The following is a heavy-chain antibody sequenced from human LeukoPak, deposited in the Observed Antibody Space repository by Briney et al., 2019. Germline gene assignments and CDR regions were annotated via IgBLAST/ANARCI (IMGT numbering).Heavy chain of an antibody. Sequence: GGSLGLFCAASGFTFRNYVIHWVRQAPGKGLEWVSGINPDGSTTTYADSVKGRFTISRENAKSTLYLHMNILRVEDTAVYYCARGRYGDYHWGQGILVTVSS. V-gene: IGHV3-74*01. J-gene: IGHJ4*02. CDR2: INPDGSTT. CDR3: ARGRYGDYH. D-gene: IGHD4-17*01. CDR1: GFTFRNYV.